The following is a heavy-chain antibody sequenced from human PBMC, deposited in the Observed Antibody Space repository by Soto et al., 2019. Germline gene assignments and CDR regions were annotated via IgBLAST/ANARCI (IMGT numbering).Heavy chain of an antibody. J-gene: IGHJ4*02. Sequence: GSLILSFASAGLTFSDYGMHWVRQAPGKGLEWVAVMSYAGTYKYYADSVKGRFTISRDLSGNTLFLQMNSLRLEDTAVYFCAKEMYPRTVLDSSSPWGDYWGQGTLVTVSS. D-gene: IGHD6-6*01. CDR2: MSYAGTYK. V-gene: IGHV3-30*18. CDR3: AKEMYPRTVLDSSSPWGDY. CDR1: GLTFSDYG.